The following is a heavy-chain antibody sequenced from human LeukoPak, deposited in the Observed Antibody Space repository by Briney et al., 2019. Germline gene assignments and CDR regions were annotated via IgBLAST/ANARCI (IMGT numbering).Heavy chain of an antibody. CDR2: ISAYSGNT. J-gene: IGHJ5*02. CDR1: GYTFTSYG. Sequence: ASVKVSCKASGYTFTSYGITWVRQAPGQGLEWMGWISAYSGNTNYAQKLQGRVTITADKSTSTAYMELSSLRSEDTAVYYCARAGDVDPNWFDPWGQGTLVTVSS. CDR3: ARAGDVDPNWFDP. D-gene: IGHD3-16*01. V-gene: IGHV1-18*04.